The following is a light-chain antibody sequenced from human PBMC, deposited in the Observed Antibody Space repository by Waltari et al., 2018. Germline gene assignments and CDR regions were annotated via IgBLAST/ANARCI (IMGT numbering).Light chain of an antibody. CDR2: EDN. V-gene: IGLV6-57*04. J-gene: IGLJ2*01. CDR3: QSSDSSLVV. Sequence: NSMLTQPHSVSESPGKTITISCTRSSGSIASNYVQWYQQRPGSAPTTVIYEDNQRPSGVPDRFSGSIDSSSNSASLTISGLKTEDEADYYCQSSDSSLVVFGGGTKLTVL. CDR1: SGSIASNY.